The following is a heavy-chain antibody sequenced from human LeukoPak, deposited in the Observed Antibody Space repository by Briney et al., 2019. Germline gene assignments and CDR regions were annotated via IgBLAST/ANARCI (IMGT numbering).Heavy chain of an antibody. CDR1: GFTFSSYS. CDR2: ISTSSTYI. Sequence: GGSLRLSCAASGFTFSSYSMNWVRQAPGKGLEWVSSISTSSTYIYYADSVKGRFTISRDNAKNSLYLQMNSLRAEDTAVYYCAGDRSAVRLDYWGQGALVTVSS. CDR3: AGDRSAVRLDY. V-gene: IGHV3-21*01. D-gene: IGHD3-16*01. J-gene: IGHJ4*02.